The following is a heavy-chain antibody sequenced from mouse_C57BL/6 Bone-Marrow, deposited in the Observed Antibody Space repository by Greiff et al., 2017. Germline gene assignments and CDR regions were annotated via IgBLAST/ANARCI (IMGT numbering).Heavy chain of an antibody. CDR1: GFTFSDYY. CDR3: AREGYYAMDY. CDR2: INYDGSST. J-gene: IGHJ4*01. V-gene: IGHV5-16*01. Sequence: EVKLMESEGGLVQPGSSMKLSCTASGFTFSDYYMAWVRQVPEKGLEWVANINYDGSSTYYLDSLKSRFIISRDNAKNILYLQMSRLKSEDTATYYCAREGYYAMDYWGQGTSVTVSS.